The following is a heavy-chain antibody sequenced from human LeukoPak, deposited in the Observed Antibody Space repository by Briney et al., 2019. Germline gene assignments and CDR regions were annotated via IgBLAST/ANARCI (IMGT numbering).Heavy chain of an antibody. V-gene: IGHV3-21*01. CDR3: ARPFSRYGDWNFDY. CDR2: VSSGSTYI. Sequence: PGGSLRLSCAASGFTVSSNYMSWVRQAPGKGLEWVSSVSSGSTYIYYADSVKGRFAISRDNAKNSLYLQMNSLRAEDTAVYYCARPFSRYGDWNFDYWGQRTLVTVSS. CDR1: GFTVSSNY. D-gene: IGHD4-17*01. J-gene: IGHJ4*02.